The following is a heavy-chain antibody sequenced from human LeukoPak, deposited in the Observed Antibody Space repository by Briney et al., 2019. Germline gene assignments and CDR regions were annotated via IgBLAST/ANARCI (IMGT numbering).Heavy chain of an antibody. J-gene: IGHJ5*02. CDR1: GDSVSGNCAA. V-gene: IGHV6-1*01. CDR3: ARELWFGELHNWFDP. D-gene: IGHD3-10*01. CDR2: TYYRSKWYN. Sequence: SQTLSLTCAISGDSVSGNCAAWNWIRQSPSRVLEWLGRTYYRSKWYNDYAVSVKSRITINPDTSKNQFSLQLNSVTPEDTAVYYCARELWFGELHNWFDPWGQGTLVTVSS.